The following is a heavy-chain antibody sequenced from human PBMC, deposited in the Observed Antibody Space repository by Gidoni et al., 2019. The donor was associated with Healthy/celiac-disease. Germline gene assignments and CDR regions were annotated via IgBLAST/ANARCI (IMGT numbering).Heavy chain of an antibody. V-gene: IGHV4-39*07. J-gene: IGHJ2*01. CDR2: IYDSGST. Sequence: LQLQESGPGLVTPSATLSLTCTVSGGAISSSSYYWGWSSLPPGKGLEWIGSIYDSGSTYYNPSLKSRVTISVDTSKNQFSLKLSSVTAADTAVYYCARDLKSSSWYFDLWGRGTLVTVSS. CDR3: ARDLKSSSWYFDL. CDR1: GGAISSSSYY. D-gene: IGHD6-6*01.